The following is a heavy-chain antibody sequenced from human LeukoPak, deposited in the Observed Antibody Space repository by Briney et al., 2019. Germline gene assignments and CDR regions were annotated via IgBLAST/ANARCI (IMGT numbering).Heavy chain of an antibody. CDR3: ARGLPSYGDYVDYYFYMDV. J-gene: IGHJ6*03. D-gene: IGHD4-17*01. CDR1: GDSISGFY. CDR2: ISTSGST. Sequence: PSETLSLTCTVSGDSISGFYWSWIRQPAGKGLQWIGRISTSGSTNYNPSLKSRVTMSVDWSTNEFSLTVRSVTAADTALYYCARGLPSYGDYVDYYFYMDVWGKGTTVTVSS. V-gene: IGHV4-4*07.